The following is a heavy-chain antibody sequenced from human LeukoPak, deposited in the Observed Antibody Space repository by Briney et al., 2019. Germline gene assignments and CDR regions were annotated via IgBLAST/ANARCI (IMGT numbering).Heavy chain of an antibody. V-gene: IGHV1-2*02. CDR2: INPNSGGT. CDR3: ARDPHLDYGSGSYPFDY. J-gene: IGHJ4*02. D-gene: IGHD3-10*01. Sequence: ASVKVSCKASGYTFTGYYMHWVRQAPGQGLEWMGWINPNSGGTNYAQKFQGRVTMTRDTSISTAYMELSRLRSDDTAVYYCARDPHLDYGSGSYPFDYWGQGTLVTVSS. CDR1: GYTFTGYY.